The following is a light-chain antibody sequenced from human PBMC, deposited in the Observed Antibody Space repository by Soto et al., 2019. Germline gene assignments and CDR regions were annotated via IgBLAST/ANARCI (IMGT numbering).Light chain of an antibody. CDR1: QSISSY. V-gene: IGKV1-39*01. CDR2: AAS. Sequence: DIQMTQSPSSLSVSVGDRVTITCRASQSISSYLNWYQQKPGKAPKLLIYAASSLQSGVPSRFSGSGSGTDFTLTISSLQPEDFATYYCQQSYSTPLTFGLGTKVDIK. CDR3: QQSYSTPLT. J-gene: IGKJ3*01.